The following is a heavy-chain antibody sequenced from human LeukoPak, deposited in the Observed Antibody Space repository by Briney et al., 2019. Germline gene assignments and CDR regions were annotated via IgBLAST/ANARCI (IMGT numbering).Heavy chain of an antibody. J-gene: IGHJ4*02. CDR2: INHSGST. Sequence: SETLSLTCAVYGGSFSGYYWSWIRQPPGKGLEWIGEINHSGSTNYNPSPKSRVTISVDTSKNQFSLKLSSVTAADTAVYYCARDLVAGRPFDYWGQGTLVTVSS. V-gene: IGHV4-34*01. CDR1: GGSFSGYY. D-gene: IGHD6-19*01. CDR3: ARDLVAGRPFDY.